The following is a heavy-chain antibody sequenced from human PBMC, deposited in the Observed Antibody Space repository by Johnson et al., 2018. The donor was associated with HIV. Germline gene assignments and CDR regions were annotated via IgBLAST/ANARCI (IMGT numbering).Heavy chain of an antibody. CDR1: GFTFSSYA. V-gene: IGHV3-30*04. CDR3: ARDLGPDGAFDI. CDR2: ISYDGSNK. J-gene: IGHJ3*02. D-gene: IGHD5-24*01. Sequence: QVQLVESGGGVVRPGGSLRLSCAPSGFTFSSYAMHWVRQAPGKGLEWVAVISYDGSNKYYADSVKGRFTISRDNSKNTLYLQMNSLRAEDTAVYYCARDLGPDGAFDIWGQGTMVTVSS.